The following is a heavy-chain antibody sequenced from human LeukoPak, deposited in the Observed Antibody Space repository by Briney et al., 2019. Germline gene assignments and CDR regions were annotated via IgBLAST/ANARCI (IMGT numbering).Heavy chain of an antibody. J-gene: IGHJ4*02. D-gene: IGHD6-13*01. V-gene: IGHV4-31*03. Sequence: SETLSLTCTVSGGSISSGGYYWSWIRQHPGKGLEWIGYIYYSGSTYYNPSLKSRVTISVDTSKNQFSLKLSSVTAADTAVYYCACHSSSWSSPFDYWGQGTLVTVSS. CDR1: GGSISSGGYY. CDR2: IYYSGST. CDR3: ACHSSSWSSPFDY.